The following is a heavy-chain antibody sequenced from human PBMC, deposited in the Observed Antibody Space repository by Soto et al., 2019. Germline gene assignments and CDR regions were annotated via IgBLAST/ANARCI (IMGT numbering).Heavy chain of an antibody. CDR1: GFTFSSYS. V-gene: IGHV3-21*06. CDR3: ATSGYDRTFDI. Sequence: GGSLRLSCAASGFTFSSYSMNWVRQAPGKGLELVSSISSSSSYIYYADSVKGGFTNSRDNAKNSPSPQMNSLRAEDTAVYYCATSGYDRTFDIWDQGTMVTVSS. J-gene: IGHJ3*02. D-gene: IGHD5-12*01. CDR2: ISSSSSYI.